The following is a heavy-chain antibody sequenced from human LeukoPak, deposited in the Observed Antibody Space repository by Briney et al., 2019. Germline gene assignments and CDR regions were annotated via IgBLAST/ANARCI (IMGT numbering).Heavy chain of an antibody. CDR1: GFTFSGYS. CDR2: ISSSSSSI. J-gene: IGHJ4*02. Sequence: PGGSLRLSCAASGFTFSGYSMNWVRQVPGKGLEWVSSISSSSSSIYYADSVKGRFTISRDNAKNSLYLQMNSLRAEDTAVYYCARANPPAISFFAYWGQGTLVTVSS. D-gene: IGHD3-9*01. CDR3: ARANPPAISFFAY. V-gene: IGHV3-21*01.